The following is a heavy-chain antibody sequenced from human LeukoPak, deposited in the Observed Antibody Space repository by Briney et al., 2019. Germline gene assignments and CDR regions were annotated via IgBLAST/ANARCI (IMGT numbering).Heavy chain of an antibody. CDR3: ACYSSPGGWGVFDY. CDR1: GGSIRSYY. CDR2: IYYSGST. V-gene: IGHV4-59*12. Sequence: KPSETLSLTCTVSGGSIRSYYWSWIRQPPGKGLEWIGYIYYSGSTTYNPSLTSRVSIALDTSKSQFSLRLTSVTAADTAMYYCACYSSPGGWGVFDYWGQGTLVTVSS. D-gene: IGHD2-15*01. J-gene: IGHJ4*02.